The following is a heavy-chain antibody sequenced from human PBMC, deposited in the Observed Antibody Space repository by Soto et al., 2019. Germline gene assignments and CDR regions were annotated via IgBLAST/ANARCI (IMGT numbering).Heavy chain of an antibody. Sequence: ASVKVSCKASGYSFSSHGISWVRQAPGQGLEWMAWILTYNEKPNYAQKLQGRVTVTTDTSTSTAYMEVRSLRSDDTAVYYCARAITTGTGYGMDVWGQGTTVTVSS. D-gene: IGHD3-22*01. CDR1: GYSFSSHG. V-gene: IGHV1-18*04. J-gene: IGHJ6*02. CDR2: ILTYNEKP. CDR3: ARAITTGTGYGMDV.